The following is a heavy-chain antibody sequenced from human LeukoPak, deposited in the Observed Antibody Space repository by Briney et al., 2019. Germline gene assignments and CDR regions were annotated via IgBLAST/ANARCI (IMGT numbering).Heavy chain of an antibody. Sequence: SVKVSCKASGGTFSSYAISWVRQAPGQGLEWMGGIIPIFGTANYAQKFQGRVTITADKSTSTAYMELSSLRSEDTAVYYCARAFGCYPGICGFDIWGQGTMVTVSS. CDR2: IIPIFGTA. V-gene: IGHV1-69*06. J-gene: IGHJ3*02. CDR1: GGTFSSYA. CDR3: ARAFGCYPGICGFDI. D-gene: IGHD2-15*01.